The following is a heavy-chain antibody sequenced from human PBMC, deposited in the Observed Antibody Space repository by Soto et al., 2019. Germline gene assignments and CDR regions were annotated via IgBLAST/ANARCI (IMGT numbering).Heavy chain of an antibody. CDR2: ISYDGKDH. CDR3: ATSWELFDY. J-gene: IGHJ4*02. Sequence: GGSLRLSCAATGFTFANYAMHWVRQAPGKGLEWLAVISYDGKDHFCADSVKGRFSISRDNSENTVFLQMNNVRPEDTATYYCATSWELFDYWGQGTMATVSS. CDR1: GFTFANYA. D-gene: IGHD1-26*01. V-gene: IGHV3-30*03.